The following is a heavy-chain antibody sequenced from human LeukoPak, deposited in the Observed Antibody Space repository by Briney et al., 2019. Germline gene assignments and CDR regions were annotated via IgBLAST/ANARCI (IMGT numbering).Heavy chain of an antibody. CDR1: GFTFSSYS. J-gene: IGHJ4*02. Sequence: GGSLRLSCAASGFTFSSYSMNWVRQAPGKGLEWVSSISSSSSYIYYADSVKGRFTISRDNAKNSLYLQMNSLRAEDTAVYYCARDRKRNYGDAEVYWGQGVLVTVSS. D-gene: IGHD4-17*01. CDR2: ISSSSSYI. CDR3: ARDRKRNYGDAEVY. V-gene: IGHV3-21*01.